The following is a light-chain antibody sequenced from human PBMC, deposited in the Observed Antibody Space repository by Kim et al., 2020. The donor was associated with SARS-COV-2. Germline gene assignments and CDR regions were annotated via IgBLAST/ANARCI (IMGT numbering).Light chain of an antibody. Sequence: VSQGERPPLSCRARQSVSSNLSWYQQKPGQAPRLLIYGASTRATGIPARFSGSGSGTEFTLTISSLQSEDFAVYYCQQYNNWPWTFGQGTKVDIK. V-gene: IGKV3-15*01. CDR2: GAS. J-gene: IGKJ1*01. CDR3: QQYNNWPWT. CDR1: QSVSSN.